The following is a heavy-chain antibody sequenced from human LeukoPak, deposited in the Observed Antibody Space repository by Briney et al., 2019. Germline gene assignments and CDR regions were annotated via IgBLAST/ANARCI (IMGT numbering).Heavy chain of an antibody. CDR3: ARDPGEGTCSSTSCYGDWYYYGMDV. CDR2: ISAYNGNT. Sequence: ASVKVSCKASGYTFTSYGISWVRQAPGQGLEWMGWISAYNGNTNYAQKLQGRVTMTTDTSTSTAYMELRSLRSDDTAVYYCARDPGEGTCSSTSCYGDWYYYGMDVWGKGTTVTVSS. V-gene: IGHV1-18*04. J-gene: IGHJ6*04. CDR1: GYTFTSYG. D-gene: IGHD2-2*01.